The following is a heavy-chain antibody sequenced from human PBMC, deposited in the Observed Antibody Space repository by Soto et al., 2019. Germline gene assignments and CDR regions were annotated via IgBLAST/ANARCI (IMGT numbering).Heavy chain of an antibody. CDR3: AREAREYSSSSPINWFDP. Sequence: SSETLSLTCTVSGGSISSGGYYWSWIRQHPGKGLEWIGYIYYSGSTYYNPSLKSRVTISVDTSKNQFSLKLSSVTAADTAVYYCAREAREYSSSSPINWFDPWGQGTLVTVSS. D-gene: IGHD6-6*01. V-gene: IGHV4-31*03. J-gene: IGHJ5*02. CDR1: GGSISSGGYY. CDR2: IYYSGST.